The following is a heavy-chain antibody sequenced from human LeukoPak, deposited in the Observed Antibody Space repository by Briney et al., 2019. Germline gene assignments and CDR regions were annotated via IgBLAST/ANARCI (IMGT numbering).Heavy chain of an antibody. CDR2: ISSNSNYI. Sequence: PGGSLRLSCGSSLFTFKRYSMNGARHARTRALEGVSSISSNSNYIYYAESVKGRFTISRDNAENCLYVQMNSLRGEHAAVYYCARIVEGLVATYMEVTGKGTTVTVSS. CDR3: ARIVEGLVATYMEV. V-gene: IGHV3-21*01. CDR1: LFTFKRYS. J-gene: IGHJ6*03. D-gene: IGHD2-21*01.